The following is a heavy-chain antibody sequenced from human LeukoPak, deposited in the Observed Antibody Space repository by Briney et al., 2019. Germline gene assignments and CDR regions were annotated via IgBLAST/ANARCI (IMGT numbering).Heavy chain of an antibody. CDR1: GVSISSYY. J-gene: IGHJ4*02. CDR3: ARTPLVLRYFDWLLQFDY. CDR2: IYYSGST. D-gene: IGHD3-9*01. V-gene: IGHV4-59*01. Sequence: PSETLSLTCTVSGVSISSYYWSWIRQPPGKGLEWIGYIYYSGSTNYNPSLKSRVTISVDTSKNQFSLKLSSVTAADTAVYYCARTPLVLRYFDWLLQFDYWGQGTLVTVSS.